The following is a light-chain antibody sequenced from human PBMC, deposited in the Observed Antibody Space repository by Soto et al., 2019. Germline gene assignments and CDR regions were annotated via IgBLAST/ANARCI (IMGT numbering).Light chain of an antibody. Sequence: QSVLTQPASVSGSPGQAITISCTGTSSDVGGYNYVSWYQQHPGKAPKLVISQVSNRPSGVSTRFSGSKSGNTASLTISGLQAEDEADYYCTSYTSSTTWVFGGGTKLTVL. J-gene: IGLJ3*02. V-gene: IGLV2-14*01. CDR1: SSDVGGYNY. CDR3: TSYTSSTTWV. CDR2: QVS.